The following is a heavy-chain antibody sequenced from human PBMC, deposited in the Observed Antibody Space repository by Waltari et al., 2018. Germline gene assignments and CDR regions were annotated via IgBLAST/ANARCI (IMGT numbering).Heavy chain of an antibody. V-gene: IGHV7-4-1*02. CDR2: GNPNTGNP. J-gene: IGHJ6*02. CDR1: GYTFTSYA. Sequence: QVQLVQSGSELKKPGASVKVSCKSSGYTFTSYALNWVRQAPGQGLEWMGWGNPNTGNPTYAEGFTGRFVFSLDTSGSTASLQISSLKAEDTAVYYCASEHSRGMDVWGQGTTVIVSS. CDR3: ASEHSRGMDV.